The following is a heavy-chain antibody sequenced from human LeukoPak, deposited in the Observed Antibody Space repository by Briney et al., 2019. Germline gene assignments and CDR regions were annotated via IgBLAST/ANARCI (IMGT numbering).Heavy chain of an antibody. Sequence: PGGSLRLSCAASGFTFSSYSMNWVRQAPGEGLEWVSSISSSSSYIYYADSVKGRFTISRDNAKNSLYLQMNSLRAEDTAVYYCARGYCSSTSCYLFDYWGQGTLVTVSS. V-gene: IGHV3-21*01. J-gene: IGHJ4*02. CDR2: ISSSSSYI. CDR3: ARGYCSSTSCYLFDY. CDR1: GFTFSSYS. D-gene: IGHD2-2*01.